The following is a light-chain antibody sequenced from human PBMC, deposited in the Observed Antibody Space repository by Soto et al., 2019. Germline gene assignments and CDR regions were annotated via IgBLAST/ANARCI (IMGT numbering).Light chain of an antibody. V-gene: IGKV3-11*01. Sequence: EIVLTQSPATLSLSPGERATLSCRTSQSVSSYFAWYQQKPGRAPRLLIYDASNRATGIPARFIGSGSGTDFTLTISSLEPEDFAVYYCQQRSNRPITFGQGTRLEI. CDR2: DAS. CDR3: QQRSNRPIT. J-gene: IGKJ5*01. CDR1: QSVSSY.